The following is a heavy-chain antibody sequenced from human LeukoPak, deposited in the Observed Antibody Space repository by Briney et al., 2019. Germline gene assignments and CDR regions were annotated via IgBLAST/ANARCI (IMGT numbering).Heavy chain of an antibody. Sequence: SETLSLTCTVSSASISSYYWSWIRQPPGKGLEWIGSIYYSGSTYYNPSLKSRVTISVDTSKNQFSLKLSSVTAADTAVYYCARHPGRTGAFDIWGQGTMVTVSS. CDR2: IYYSGST. V-gene: IGHV4-59*05. D-gene: IGHD3-10*01. J-gene: IGHJ3*02. CDR3: ARHPGRTGAFDI. CDR1: SASISSYY.